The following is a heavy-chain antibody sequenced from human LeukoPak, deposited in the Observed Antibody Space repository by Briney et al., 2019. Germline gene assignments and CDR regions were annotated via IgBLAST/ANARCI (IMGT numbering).Heavy chain of an antibody. Sequence: PSETLSLTCTGSGGSIGNYHGSWIRQPAGKGLEWIAQIHSSGSTNYNPPLKSRVSISMDTTEDQVSLTIRSVTAADTAYYYCARRDINSGWSFDDWGQGILVTVSS. CDR1: GGSIGNYH. CDR2: IHSSGST. D-gene: IGHD5-12*01. CDR3: ARRDINSGWSFDD. V-gene: IGHV4-4*07. J-gene: IGHJ4*02.